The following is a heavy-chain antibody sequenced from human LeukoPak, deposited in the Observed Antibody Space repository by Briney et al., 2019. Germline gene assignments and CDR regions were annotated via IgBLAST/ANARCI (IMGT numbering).Heavy chain of an antibody. V-gene: IGHV4-30-4*01. CDR2: IYYSGST. CDR3: VCYYDSSGRDY. Sequence: PSETLSLTCTVSGGSISSGDYYWSWIRQPPGQGLEWIGYIYYSGSTYYNPSLKSRVTISVDTSKNQFSLKLSSVTAADTAVYYCVCYYDSSGRDYWGQGTLVTVSS. D-gene: IGHD3-22*01. CDR1: GGSISSGDYY. J-gene: IGHJ4*02.